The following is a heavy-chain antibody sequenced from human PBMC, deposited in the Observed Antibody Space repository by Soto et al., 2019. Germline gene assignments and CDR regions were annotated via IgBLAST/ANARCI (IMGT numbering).Heavy chain of an antibody. CDR1: GGSFSTYA. J-gene: IGHJ6*02. Sequence: QVQLVQSGAEVKKPGSSVKVSCKASGGSFSTYAISWVRQAPGQGLEWMGGIIPIFGSSNSPQQFQGRLTITADKSTSTIYMELRSLRSDDTAVYYCAGWFGDFRRYYYGMEVWGQGTTVTVSS. V-gene: IGHV1-69*06. CDR2: IIPIFGSS. D-gene: IGHD3-10*01. CDR3: AGWFGDFRRYYYGMEV.